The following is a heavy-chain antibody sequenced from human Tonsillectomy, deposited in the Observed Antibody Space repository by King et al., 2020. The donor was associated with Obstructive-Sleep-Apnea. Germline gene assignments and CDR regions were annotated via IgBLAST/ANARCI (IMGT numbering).Heavy chain of an antibody. V-gene: IGHV3-48*04. CDR1: GFTFSSYS. CDR2: ISSTSNSI. CDR3: ARGLLDIEVVLTDPGVRFDP. D-gene: IGHD2-15*01. Sequence: VQLVESGGGLVQPGGSLRLSCVASGFTFSSYSMNWVRQAPGKGLEWLSYISSTSNSIYYADSVKGRFTISRDNDKNSLYLQMNSLRAEDTAVYYCARGLLDIEVVLTDPGVRFDPWGQGTLVTVSS. J-gene: IGHJ5*02.